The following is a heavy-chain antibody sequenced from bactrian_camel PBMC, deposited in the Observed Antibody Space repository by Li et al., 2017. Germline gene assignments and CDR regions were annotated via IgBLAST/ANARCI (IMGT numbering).Heavy chain of an antibody. D-gene: IGHD5*01. J-gene: IGHJ4*01. Sequence: QVQLVESGGDSVQAGGSLRLSCQVLGLIGSNSYCMAWFRQAPGKEREGVAVVHSGGTIEYADSVKGRFTISRDLGRKILYLQMNNLTPEDTGSYICGAEPFCPVPVGPPKAADYRYWGQGTQVTVS. CDR3: GAEPFCPVPVGPPKAADYRY. CDR1: GLIGSNSYC. CDR2: VHSGGTI. V-gene: IGHV3S55*01.